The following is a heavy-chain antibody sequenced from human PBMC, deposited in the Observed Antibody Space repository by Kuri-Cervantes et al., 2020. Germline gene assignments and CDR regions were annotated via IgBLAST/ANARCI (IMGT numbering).Heavy chain of an antibody. D-gene: IGHD6-19*01. J-gene: IGHJ3*02. Sequence: GESLKISCAASGFTFSNYAMSWVRQAPGKGLEWVSGIIGSGGGTYYAESVKGRFTISRDNAKNSLYLQMNSLRADDTALYYCAKLQGDGSGWPLNAFDIWGQGTMVTVSS. CDR1: GFTFSNYA. CDR2: IIGSGGGT. CDR3: AKLQGDGSGWPLNAFDI. V-gene: IGHV3-23*01.